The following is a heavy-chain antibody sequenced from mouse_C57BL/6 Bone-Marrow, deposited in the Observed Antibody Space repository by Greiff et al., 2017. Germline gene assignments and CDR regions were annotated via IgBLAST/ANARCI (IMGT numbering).Heavy chain of an antibody. D-gene: IGHD1-1*01. Sequence: VQLQQSGAELVRPGSSVKLSCKASGYTFTSYWMHWVKQRPIQGLEWIGNIDPSDSETHYNQKFKDKATLTVDKSSSTAYMQLSSLTSEDSAVYYCARGRDYGSSHWYFDVWGTGTTVTVSS. CDR1: GYTFTSYW. V-gene: IGHV1-52*01. CDR2: IDPSDSET. CDR3: ARGRDYGSSHWYFDV. J-gene: IGHJ1*03.